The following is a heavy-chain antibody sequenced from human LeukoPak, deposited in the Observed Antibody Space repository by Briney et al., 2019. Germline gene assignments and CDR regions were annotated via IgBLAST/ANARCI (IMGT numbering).Heavy chain of an antibody. V-gene: IGHV5-51*01. Sequence: GEALKISFKGSGYGFTSYWIGWVRRMPGKGLEWMGIIYPGDSDTRYSPSFQGQVTISADKSISTAYLQWSSLKASDTAMYYCARPQNWGSQLEWAYWGQGTLVTVSS. CDR2: IYPGDSDT. CDR3: ARPQNWGSQLEWAY. D-gene: IGHD3-16*01. J-gene: IGHJ4*02. CDR1: GYGFTSYW.